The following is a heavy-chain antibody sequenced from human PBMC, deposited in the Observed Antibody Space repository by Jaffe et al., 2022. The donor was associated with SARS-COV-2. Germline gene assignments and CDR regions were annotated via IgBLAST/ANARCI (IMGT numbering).Heavy chain of an antibody. CDR3: TRRKGYCSGGSCWDWFDP. D-gene: IGHD2-15*01. V-gene: IGHV3-73*02. J-gene: IGHJ5*02. CDR1: GFTFSGSA. CDR2: IRSKANSYAT. Sequence: EVQLVESGGGLVQPGGSLKLSCAASGFTFSGSAMHWVRQASGKGLEWVGRIRSKANSYATAYAASVKGRFTISRDDSKNTAYLQMNSLKTEDTAVYYCTRRKGYCSGGSCWDWFDPWGQGTLVTVSS.